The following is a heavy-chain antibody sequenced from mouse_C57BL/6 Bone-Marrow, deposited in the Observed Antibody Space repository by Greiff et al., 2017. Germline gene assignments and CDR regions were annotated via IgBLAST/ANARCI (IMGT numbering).Heavy chain of an antibody. Sequence: QVQLQQSGAELVKPGASVKISCKASGYAFSSSWMNWVKQRPGKGLEWIGQIYPGDGDTNYNGKFKGKATLTADKSSSTAYMQLSSLTSEDSAVYFCARMVLRYYYAMDYWGQGTSVTVSS. V-gene: IGHV1-80*01. J-gene: IGHJ4*01. CDR3: ARMVLRYYYAMDY. CDR2: IYPGDGDT. D-gene: IGHD1-1*01. CDR1: GYAFSSSW.